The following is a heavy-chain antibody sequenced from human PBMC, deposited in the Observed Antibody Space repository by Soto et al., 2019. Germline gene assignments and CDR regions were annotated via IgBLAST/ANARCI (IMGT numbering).Heavy chain of an antibody. Sequence: QVHLVQSGAEVKKPGASVKVSCKGSGYGFTTYGITWVRQAPGQGLEWMAWSSAHNGNTNYAQKLQGRVTVTRDTSTSTAYMELRSLRSDDTAVYYCARGRDGDYWGQGALVTVSS. CDR1: GYGFTTYG. J-gene: IGHJ4*02. D-gene: IGHD6-6*01. CDR3: ARGRDGDY. V-gene: IGHV1-18*01. CDR2: SSAHNGNT.